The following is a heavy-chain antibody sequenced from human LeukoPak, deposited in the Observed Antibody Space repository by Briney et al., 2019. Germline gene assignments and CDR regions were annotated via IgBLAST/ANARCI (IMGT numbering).Heavy chain of an antibody. V-gene: IGHV3-23*01. CDR2: ISGSGGST. CDR3: AKRSVAVTGYYFDC. Sequence: GGSLRLSCAASGFTFTSYAMSWVRQAPGKGLEWVSAISGSGGSTYYADSVKGRFTISRDNSKNTLYLQMNSLRAEDTAVYYCAKRSVAVTGYYFDCWGQGTLVTVSS. CDR1: GFTFTSYA. D-gene: IGHD6-19*01. J-gene: IGHJ4*02.